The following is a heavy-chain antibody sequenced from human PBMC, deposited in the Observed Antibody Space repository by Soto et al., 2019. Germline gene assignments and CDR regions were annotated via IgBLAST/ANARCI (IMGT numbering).Heavy chain of an antibody. CDR2: ISYDGSNK. J-gene: IGHJ4*02. CDR1: GFTFSSYA. V-gene: IGHV3-30-3*01. Sequence: PGGSLRLSCAASGFTFSSYAMHWVRQAPGKGLEWVAVISYDGSNKYYADSVKGRFTISRDNSKNTLYLQMNSLRAEDTAVYYCARGLVDTAMETFDYWGQGTLVTVSS. D-gene: IGHD5-18*01. CDR3: ARGLVDTAMETFDY.